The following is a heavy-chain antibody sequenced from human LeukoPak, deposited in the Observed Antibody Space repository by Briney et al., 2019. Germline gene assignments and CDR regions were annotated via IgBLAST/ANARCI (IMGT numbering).Heavy chain of an antibody. CDR3: AKESMWFGESNPFDY. CDR2: IKDDGSAK. Sequence: PGGSLRLSCAASGFTFSSYVMNWVRQAPGKGLEWVANIKDDGSAKYYVDSVKGRFTISRDDAKNSLYLQMNSLRADDTAVYYCAKESMWFGESNPFDYWGQGTLVTVSS. V-gene: IGHV3-7*01. D-gene: IGHD3-10*01. J-gene: IGHJ4*02. CDR1: GFTFSSYV.